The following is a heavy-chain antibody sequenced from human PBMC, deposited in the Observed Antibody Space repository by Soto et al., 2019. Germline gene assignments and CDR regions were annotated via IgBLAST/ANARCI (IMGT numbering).Heavy chain of an antibody. Sequence: GGSLRLSCAASRFTFSSYGMTWVRQAPGKGLELVAVISTSGGSSYYADSVKGRFTISRDNSKNTLYLQMNSLRAEDTAVYYCAKDQGSPASYFDAFDIWGQGTMVTVSS. CDR2: ISTSGGSS. CDR3: AKDQGSPASYFDAFDI. V-gene: IGHV3-23*01. CDR1: RFTFSSYG. J-gene: IGHJ3*02. D-gene: IGHD3-10*01.